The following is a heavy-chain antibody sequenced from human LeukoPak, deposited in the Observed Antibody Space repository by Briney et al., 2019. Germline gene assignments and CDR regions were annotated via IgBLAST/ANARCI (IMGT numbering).Heavy chain of an antibody. CDR3: ARDAPAGEKPEYFFDY. CDR2: IDTAGGT. V-gene: IGHV3-13*01. Sequence: PGGSLRLSCAASGFTFSIYDMHWVRQVTGKGLEWVSGIDTAGGTYYPDSVKGRFTMSRDNAKNSLYLQMNSLRAEDTAVYYCARDAPAGEKPEYFFDYWGQGTLVTVSS. J-gene: IGHJ4*02. CDR1: GFTFSIYD.